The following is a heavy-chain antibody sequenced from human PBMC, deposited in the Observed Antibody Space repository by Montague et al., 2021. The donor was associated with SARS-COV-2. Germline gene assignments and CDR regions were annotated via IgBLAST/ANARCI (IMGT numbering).Heavy chain of an antibody. D-gene: IGHD6-19*01. CDR3: AHKNSGWPIEFAN. CDR1: GFSLDSRGVG. J-gene: IGHJ4*02. V-gene: IGHV2-5*01. CDR2: IYWNDDK. Sequence: VKPTQTLTLTCTFSGFSLDSRGVGVGWIRQPPGKALECLALIYWNDDKRYSPSLKTRLTVTKDTSKNQVVLTMTDIDPVDTATYFCAHKNSGWPIEFANWGQGALVTVSS.